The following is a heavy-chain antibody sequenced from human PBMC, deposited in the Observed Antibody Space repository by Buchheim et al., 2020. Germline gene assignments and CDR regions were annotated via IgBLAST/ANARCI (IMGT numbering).Heavy chain of an antibody. CDR3: ARRGYYYDSSGYYNGGAFDI. J-gene: IGHJ3*02. CDR2: IDPSDSYT. CDR1: AYSFTNYW. D-gene: IGHD3-22*01. V-gene: IGHV5-10-1*03. Sequence: EVQLVQSGAEVKKPGESLRISCKGSAYSFTNYWINWVRQMPGKGLEWMGRIDPSDSYTNYSPSFQGHVTISADKSISTAYGQWSSLKASDTAMYYCARRGYYYDSSGYYNGGAFDIWGQGT.